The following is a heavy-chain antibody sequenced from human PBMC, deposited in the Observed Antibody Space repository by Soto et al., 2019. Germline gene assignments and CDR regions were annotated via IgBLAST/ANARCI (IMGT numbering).Heavy chain of an antibody. CDR3: ARGYYDVLTGYLGRYGMDV. D-gene: IGHD3-9*01. CDR1: GYTFIGYY. J-gene: IGHJ6*02. V-gene: IGHV1-2*04. CDR2: INPNSGDT. Sequence: ASVKVSCKASGYTFIGYYMNWVRQAPGQGLEWMGWINPNSGDTNYAQKFQGWVTMTRDTSTSTAYMEVSRLRSDDTAVYYCARGYYDVLTGYLGRYGMDVWGQGTTVTVSS.